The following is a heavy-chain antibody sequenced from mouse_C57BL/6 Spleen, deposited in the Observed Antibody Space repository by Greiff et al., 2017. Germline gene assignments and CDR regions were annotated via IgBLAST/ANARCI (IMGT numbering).Heavy chain of an antibody. Sequence: QVQLQQPGAELVRPGTSVKLSCKASGYTFTSYWMHWVKQRPGQGLEWIGVIDPSDSYTNYNQKFKGKATLTVDTSSSTAYMQLSSLTSEDSAVYYCASGKLRPAFAYWGQGTLVTVSA. V-gene: IGHV1-59*01. CDR2: IDPSDSYT. CDR3: ASGKLRPAFAY. J-gene: IGHJ3*01. CDR1: GYTFTSYW. D-gene: IGHD2-4*01.